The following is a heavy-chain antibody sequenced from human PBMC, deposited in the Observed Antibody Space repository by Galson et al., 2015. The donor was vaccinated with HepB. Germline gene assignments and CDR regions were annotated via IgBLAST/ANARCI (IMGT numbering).Heavy chain of an antibody. CDR2: TYYRSKWYN. V-gene: IGHV6-1*01. D-gene: IGHD2-15*01. CDR3: ARDQAILAYCSGGSCYPYYYYYGMDV. CDR1: GDSVSSNSAA. J-gene: IGHJ6*02. Sequence: CAISGDSVSSNSAAWNWIRQSPSRGLEWLGRTYYRSKWYNDYAVSVKSRITINPDTSKNQFSLQLNSVTPEDTAVYYCARDQAILAYCSGGSCYPYYYYYGMDVWGQGTTVTVSS.